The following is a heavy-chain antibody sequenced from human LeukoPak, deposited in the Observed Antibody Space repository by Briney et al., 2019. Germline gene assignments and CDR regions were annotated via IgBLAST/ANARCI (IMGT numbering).Heavy chain of an antibody. CDR2: TFYSEST. CDR3: ARYTYGSMIDY. Sequence: SETLSLTCTVSGGSISSSSYYWGWIRQPPGEGLEWIGSTFYSESTKYNPSLKSRVTLSVDTSKNQFSLKLSSVTAADTAVYYCARYTYGSMIDYWGQGTLVTVSP. CDR1: GGSISSSSYY. D-gene: IGHD5-18*01. J-gene: IGHJ4*02. V-gene: IGHV4-39*01.